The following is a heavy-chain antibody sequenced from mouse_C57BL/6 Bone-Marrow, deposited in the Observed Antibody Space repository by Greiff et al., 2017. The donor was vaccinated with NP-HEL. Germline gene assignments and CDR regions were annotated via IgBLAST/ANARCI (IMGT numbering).Heavy chain of an antibody. Sequence: VQLQQSGPELVKPGASVKISCKASGYTFTDYYMNWVKQSHGKSLEWIGDINPNNGGTSYNQKFKGKATLTVDKSSSTAYMELRSLTSEDSAVYYCARSYGYGRGYYFDYWGQGTTLTVSS. V-gene: IGHV1-26*01. J-gene: IGHJ2*01. CDR3: ARSYGYGRGYYFDY. D-gene: IGHD2-2*01. CDR2: INPNNGGT. CDR1: GYTFTDYY.